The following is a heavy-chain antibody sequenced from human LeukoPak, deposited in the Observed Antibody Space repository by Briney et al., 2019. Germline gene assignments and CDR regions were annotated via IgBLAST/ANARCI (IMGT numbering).Heavy chain of an antibody. J-gene: IGHJ4*02. D-gene: IGHD3-16*01. Sequence: ASVKVSCKASGYIFTGYHMHWVRQAPGQGLEWMGWINPNSGDTNYAQKFQGRVTMTGDTSITKVYMELNSLKSDDTAVYYCTRDGGGSPGDYWGQGTLVTVSS. CDR3: TRDGGGSPGDY. CDR2: INPNSGDT. V-gene: IGHV1-2*02. CDR1: GYIFTGYH.